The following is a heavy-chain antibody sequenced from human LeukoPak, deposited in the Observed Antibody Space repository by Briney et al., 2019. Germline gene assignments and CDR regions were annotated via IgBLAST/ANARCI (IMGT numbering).Heavy chain of an antibody. V-gene: IGHV4-59*08. D-gene: IGHD3-10*01. Sequence: SETLSLTCTVSGGSISSYYWSWIRQPPGRGLEWIGYIYYSGSTNYNPSLKSRVTISVDTSKNQFSLKLSSVTAADTAVYYCAMYYYGSGANADYFDYWGQGTLVTVSS. J-gene: IGHJ4*02. CDR2: IYYSGST. CDR3: AMYYYGSGANADYFDY. CDR1: GGSISSYY.